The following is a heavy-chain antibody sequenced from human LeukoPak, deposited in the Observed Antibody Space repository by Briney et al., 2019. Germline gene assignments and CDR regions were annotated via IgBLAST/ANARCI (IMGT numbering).Heavy chain of an antibody. D-gene: IGHD3-22*01. V-gene: IGHV3-11*06. CDR1: GFTFSDYY. Sequence: GGSLRLSCAASGFTFSDYYMSWIRQAPGKGLEWVSYISSSSSYTNYADSVKGRFTISRANAKNSLYLQMNSLGAEDTAVYYCARALEVVVTPKGDYWGQGTLVTVSS. CDR3: ARALEVVVTPKGDY. J-gene: IGHJ4*02. CDR2: ISSSSSYT.